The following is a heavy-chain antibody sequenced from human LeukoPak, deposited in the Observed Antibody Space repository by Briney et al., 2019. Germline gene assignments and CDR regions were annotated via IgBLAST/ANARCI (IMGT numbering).Heavy chain of an antibody. D-gene: IGHD3-3*01. V-gene: IGHV3-23*01. CDR2: ISGSGGST. Sequence: PGGSLRLSCAASGFTFSSYAMSWVRQAPGKGLEWFSGISGSGGSTYYADSVKGRFTISRDNSKNTLYLQMNSLRAEDTAVYYCARSNYDFWSGYRNYFDYWGQGTLVTVSS. CDR1: GFTFSSYA. J-gene: IGHJ4*02. CDR3: ARSNYDFWSGYRNYFDY.